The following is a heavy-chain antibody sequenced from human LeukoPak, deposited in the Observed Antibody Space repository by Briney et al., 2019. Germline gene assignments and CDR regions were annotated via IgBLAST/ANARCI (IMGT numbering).Heavy chain of an antibody. D-gene: IGHD3-10*01. CDR3: VRDNYGSGTYYHEY. Sequence: GGSLRLSCAASGFGVSSHYMSWVRQAPGKGLEWVSVIYSGGSTNYADSVKGRFTISRHTSENTLYFQMNSLRPEDTAVYFCVRDNYGSGTYYHEYWGQGTLVTVSS. V-gene: IGHV3-53*04. J-gene: IGHJ4*02. CDR2: IYSGGST. CDR1: GFGVSSHY.